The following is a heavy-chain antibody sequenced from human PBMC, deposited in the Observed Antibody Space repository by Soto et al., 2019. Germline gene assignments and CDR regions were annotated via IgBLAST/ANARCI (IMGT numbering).Heavy chain of an antibody. CDR3: AGDYWEERRGSCFDY. Sequence: QVQLVESGGGVVQPGRSLRLSCAASGFTFSGFALHWVRQAPGKGLEWVAVLSSNSKNEYYADSVRGRFTISRDNPTNTLYLQMNSPRPEDTAVYYCAGDYWEERRGSCFDYWGQGTLVTVSS. CDR1: GFTFSGFA. CDR2: LSSNSKNE. V-gene: IGHV3-30*04. J-gene: IGHJ4*02. D-gene: IGHD1-1*01.